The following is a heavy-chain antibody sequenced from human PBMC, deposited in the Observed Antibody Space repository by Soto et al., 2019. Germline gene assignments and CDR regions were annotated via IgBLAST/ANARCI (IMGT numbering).Heavy chain of an antibody. J-gene: IGHJ6*03. CDR2: IYHSGST. CDR1: SGSISSSNW. CDR3: ARVSRVGSYDFWSGYYDALGYYYYMDV. Sequence: SETLSLTCAVSSGSISSSNWWSWVRQPPGKGLEWIGEIYHSGSTNYNPSLKSRVTISVDKSKNQFSLKLSSVTAADTAVYYCARVSRVGSYDFWSGYYDALGYYYYMDVWGKGTTVTVSS. D-gene: IGHD3-3*01. V-gene: IGHV4-4*02.